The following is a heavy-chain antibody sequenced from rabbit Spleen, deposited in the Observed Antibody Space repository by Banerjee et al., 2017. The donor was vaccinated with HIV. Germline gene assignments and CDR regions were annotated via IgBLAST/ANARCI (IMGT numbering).Heavy chain of an antibody. CDR2: IDIGSSGFT. Sequence: QSLEESGGDLVKPGASLTLTCIASGVSFSGSSYMCWVRQAPGKGLEWIACIDIGSSGFTYFASWAKGRFTISKTSSTTVTLQMTSLTAADTATYFCARDTSSSFSSYGMDLWGQGTLVTVS. J-gene: IGHJ6*01. D-gene: IGHD1-1*01. CDR1: GVSFSGSSY. V-gene: IGHV1S40*01. CDR3: ARDTSSSFSSYGMDL.